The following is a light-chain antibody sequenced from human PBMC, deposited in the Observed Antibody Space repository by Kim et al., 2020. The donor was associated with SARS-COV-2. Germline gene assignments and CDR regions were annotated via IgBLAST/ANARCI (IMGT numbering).Light chain of an antibody. J-gene: IGLJ2*01. CDR3: QAWDSTTEVV. V-gene: IGLV3-1*01. Sequence: SSELTQPPSVSVSPGQTASITCSGDKLGNKYTFWYQQKSGQSPVLVIFQDTKRPSGIPERFSGSNSGNTATLTISGTQAMDEADYYCQAWDSTTEVVFGGGTQLTVL. CDR1: KLGNKY. CDR2: QDT.